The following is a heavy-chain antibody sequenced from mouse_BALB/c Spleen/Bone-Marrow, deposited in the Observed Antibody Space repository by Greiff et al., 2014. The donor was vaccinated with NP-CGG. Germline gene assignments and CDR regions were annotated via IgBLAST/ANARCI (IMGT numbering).Heavy chain of an antibody. CDR2: IHLSDSES. CDR1: GYSFTSYW. V-gene: IGHV1S82*01. J-gene: IGHJ3*01. CDR3: TRYDLTTRAFAY. Sequence: QVQLKESGAELVRPGASVKLSCKASGYSFTSYWMNWVKQRPGQGLEWIGMIHLSDSESRLNQKFKDKATLTVDKSSSTAYMQLSSTTSEDSAVYYCTRYDLTTRAFAYWGQGTLVTVSA. D-gene: IGHD1-1*01.